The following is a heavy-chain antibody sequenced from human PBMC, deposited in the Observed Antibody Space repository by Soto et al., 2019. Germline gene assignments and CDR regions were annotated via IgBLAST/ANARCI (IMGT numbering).Heavy chain of an antibody. D-gene: IGHD2-2*01. J-gene: IGHJ5*02. CDR1: GGSISSYY. CDR2: IYYSGST. CDR3: ARSEDRAGRGVDIVVVPAAQPRNWFDP. Sequence: PSETLSLTCTVSGGSISSYYWSWIRQPPGKGLEWIGYIYYSGSTYYNPSLKSRVTISVDTSKNQFSLKLSSVTAADTAVYYCARSEDRAGRGVDIVVVPAAQPRNWFDPWGQGTLVTVSS. V-gene: IGHV4-59*04.